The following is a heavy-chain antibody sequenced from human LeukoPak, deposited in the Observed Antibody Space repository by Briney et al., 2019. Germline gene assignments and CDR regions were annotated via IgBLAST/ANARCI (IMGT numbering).Heavy chain of an antibody. Sequence: SVKVSCKASGFTFTSSAMQWVRQARGQRLEWIGWIVVGSGNTNYAQKFQERVTITRDMSTSTAYMELSGLRSEDTAVYYCAAVPISPLIVGATPGYWGQGTLATVSS. CDR1: GFTFTSSA. D-gene: IGHD1-26*01. J-gene: IGHJ4*02. CDR3: AAVPISPLIVGATPGY. CDR2: IVVGSGNT. V-gene: IGHV1-58*02.